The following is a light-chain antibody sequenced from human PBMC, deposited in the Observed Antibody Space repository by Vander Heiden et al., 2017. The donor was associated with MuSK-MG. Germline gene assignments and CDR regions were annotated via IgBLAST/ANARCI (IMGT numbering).Light chain of an antibody. V-gene: IGKV1-27*01. CDR2: AAS. J-gene: IGKJ3*01. CDR3: QGNNSGLYT. Sequence: DIQMTQSPSSLSASVGDRVTITCPASQGIGNYLAWYQHKPGKVPKLLIYAASALQLRVRFRVSGCGSGTDLTLTIMSLQAEAVSTYYRQGNNSGLYTFGHGTKVDIK. CDR1: QGIGNY.